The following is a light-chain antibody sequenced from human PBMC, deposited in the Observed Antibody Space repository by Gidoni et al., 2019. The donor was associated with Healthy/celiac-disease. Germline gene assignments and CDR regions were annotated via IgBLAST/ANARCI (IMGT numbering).Light chain of an antibody. J-gene: IGLJ2*01. CDR1: SSNIGSNY. CDR2: RTK. Sequence: QSVLPQPPSASGTPGQRVTISCSGSSSNIGSNYVSGYQPLPVTAPKLLICRTKQRPEGVPDRFSGSKSGTAASQAIRGLRSEDEAEYDGAAWDDSLSGVVFGGGTKLTVL. CDR3: AAWDDSLSGVV. V-gene: IGLV1-47*01.